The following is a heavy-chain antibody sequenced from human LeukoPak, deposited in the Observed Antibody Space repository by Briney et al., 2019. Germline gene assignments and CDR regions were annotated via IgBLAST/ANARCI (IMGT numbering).Heavy chain of an antibody. D-gene: IGHD3-22*01. J-gene: IGHJ4*02. Sequence: PGGSLRLSCAASEFSVGSNYMTWVRQAPGKGLEWVSLIYSGGSTYYADSVKGRFTISRDNSKNTLYLQMNSLKTEDTAVDYCTTDYPQYYYDSSGYSRILYIDYWGQGTLVTVSS. CDR2: IYSGGST. V-gene: IGHV3-66*01. CDR1: EFSVGSNY. CDR3: TTDYPQYYYDSSGYSRILYIDY.